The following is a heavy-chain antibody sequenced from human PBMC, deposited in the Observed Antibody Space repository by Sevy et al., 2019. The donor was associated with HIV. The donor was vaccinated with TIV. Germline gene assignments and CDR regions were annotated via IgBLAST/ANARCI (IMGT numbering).Heavy chain of an antibody. CDR1: GFTFDDYG. V-gene: IGHV3-20*04. D-gene: IGHD3-3*01. Sequence: GGSLRLSCAASGFTFDDYGMSWVRHVPGKGPEWVSGINWNGGSTGYADSVKGRFTISRENAKNSLYLQMKSLRAEDTALYYCARDPPSYYDYRSGYHDYWGQGIRVTVSS. CDR2: INWNGGST. CDR3: ARDPPSYYDYRSGYHDY. J-gene: IGHJ4*02.